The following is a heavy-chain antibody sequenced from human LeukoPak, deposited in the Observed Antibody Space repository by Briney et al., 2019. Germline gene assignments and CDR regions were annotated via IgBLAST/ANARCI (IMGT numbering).Heavy chain of an antibody. J-gene: IGHJ6*03. V-gene: IGHV1-46*01. CDR3: ARGVTTVVTYYYYYYMDV. CDR2: INPSGGST. CDR1: GYTFTSYY. D-gene: IGHD4-23*01. Sequence: GASVKVSCKASGYTFTSYYMHWVGQAPGQGLEWMGIINPSGGSTSYAQKFQGRVTMTRDMSTSTVYMELSSLRSEDTAVYYCARGVTTVVTYYYYYYMDVWGKGTTVTVSS.